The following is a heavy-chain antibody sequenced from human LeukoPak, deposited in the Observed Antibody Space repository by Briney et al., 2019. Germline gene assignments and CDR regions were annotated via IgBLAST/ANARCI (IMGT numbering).Heavy chain of an antibody. CDR2: MYSHGLT. CDR1: GFSVSSTY. V-gene: IGHV3-53*01. D-gene: IGHD1-26*01. J-gene: IGHJ4*02. Sequence: GGSLRLSCAASGFSVSSTYMSWVRQAPGKGLEWVSLMYSHGLTSYGDSVRGRFTISRGTSKNTLHLQMNSLRAEDTAIYYCVRDIGSYPPEKWGQGTLVTVSS. CDR3: VRDIGSYPPEK.